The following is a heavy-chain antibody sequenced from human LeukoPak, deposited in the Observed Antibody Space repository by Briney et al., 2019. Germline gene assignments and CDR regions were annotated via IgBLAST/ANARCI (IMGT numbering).Heavy chain of an antibody. Sequence: ASVKVSCKASGYTFTVYYLHWVRQAPGQGPEWMGRINPNTGGTSYAQKFQGRVTVTRDTSISTAYMELSRLRSDDTAVYYCARDHPTGGSDSTGYYRYFFDSWGQGTLVTVSS. V-gene: IGHV1-2*06. J-gene: IGHJ4*02. CDR2: INPNTGGT. D-gene: IGHD3-22*01. CDR1: GYTFTVYY. CDR3: ARDHPTGGSDSTGYYRYFFDS.